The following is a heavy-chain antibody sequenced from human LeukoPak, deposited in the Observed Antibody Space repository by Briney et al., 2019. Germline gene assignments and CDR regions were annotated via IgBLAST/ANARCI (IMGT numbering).Heavy chain of an antibody. CDR2: ISTSGTYI. CDR3: ANGNNGDYVRLDY. Sequence: GGSLRLSCAASGFTVSSNSMNWVRQAPGKGLEWVSSISTSGTYIYYADSVKGRFTISRDNAKNSLFLQMNSLRAEDTAVYYCANGNNGDYVRLDYWGQGTLVTVSS. J-gene: IGHJ4*02. V-gene: IGHV3-21*04. CDR1: GFTVSSNS. D-gene: IGHD4-17*01.